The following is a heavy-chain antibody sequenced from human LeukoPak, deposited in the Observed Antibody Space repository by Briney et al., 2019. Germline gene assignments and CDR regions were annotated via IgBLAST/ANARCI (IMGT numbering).Heavy chain of an antibody. Sequence: SVKVSCTASGGTFSSYAISWVRQAPGQGLAWMGRIIPILGIANYAQKFQGRVTITADKSTSTAYMELSSLRSEDTAVYYCARDTGYYDLRAYYFDYWGQGTLVTVSS. J-gene: IGHJ4*02. D-gene: IGHD3-3*01. CDR3: ARDTGYYDLRAYYFDY. CDR2: IIPILGIA. CDR1: GGTFSSYA. V-gene: IGHV1-69*04.